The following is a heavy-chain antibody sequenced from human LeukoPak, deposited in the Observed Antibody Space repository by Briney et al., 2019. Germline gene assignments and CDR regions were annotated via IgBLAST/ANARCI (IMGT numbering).Heavy chain of an antibody. D-gene: IGHD2-15*01. Sequence: PGGSLRLSCAASGFTFSDHYMDWVRQAPGRGLEWVGRIKHKADGYTTQYAASVKGRFTISRDNSKNSLFLQMNSLTTEDTAVYYCNRVHCWAFDYWGQGALVTVSS. CDR1: GFTFSDHY. CDR3: NRVHCWAFDY. CDR2: IKHKADGYTT. J-gene: IGHJ4*02. V-gene: IGHV3-72*01.